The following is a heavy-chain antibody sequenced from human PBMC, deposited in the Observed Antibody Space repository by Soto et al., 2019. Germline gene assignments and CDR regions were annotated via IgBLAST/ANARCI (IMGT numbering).Heavy chain of an antibody. J-gene: IGHJ4*02. D-gene: IGHD5-12*01. CDR1: GGSFSTYT. V-gene: IGHV1-69*10. Sequence: SVKVSCKVSGGSFSTYTLTWVRQAPGQGLEWMGGIIPMFGIINYAQKFQDRVTITADRSTTTAYMELISLRSDDTAVYYCAILTPITGVYWGQGAQVTVSS. CDR2: IIPMFGII. CDR3: AILTPITGVY.